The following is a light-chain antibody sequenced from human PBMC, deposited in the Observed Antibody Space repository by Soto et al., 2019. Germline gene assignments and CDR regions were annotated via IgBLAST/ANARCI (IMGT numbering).Light chain of an antibody. J-gene: IGKJ2*01. CDR1: QTMSSNY. V-gene: IGKV3-20*01. CDR3: QQYGSSPYT. CDR2: GTS. Sequence: ESVLTQSPGTVSLSPGERATLSCRASQTMSSNYLAWYQQKPGQAPRLLIYGTSSSATGIPDRFSGSGSATDFTLAISRLEPDDFAVYYCQQYGSSPYTFGQGTKLEIK.